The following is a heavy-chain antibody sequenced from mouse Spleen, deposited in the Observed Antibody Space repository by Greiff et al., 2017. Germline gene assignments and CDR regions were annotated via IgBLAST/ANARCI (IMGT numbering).Heavy chain of an antibody. Sequence: QVQLKESGAELARPGASVKLSCKASGYTFPSYGISWVKQRTGQGLEWIGELYPRSGNTYYNEKFKVKATLTADKSSSTAYMELRSLTSEDSAVYFCAIWCSSNYDAYYFDYWGQGTTLTVSS. CDR2: LYPRSGNT. CDR1: GYTFPSYG. J-gene: IGHJ2*01. D-gene: IGHD2-12*01. CDR3: AIWCSSNYDAYYFDY. V-gene: IGHV1-81*01.